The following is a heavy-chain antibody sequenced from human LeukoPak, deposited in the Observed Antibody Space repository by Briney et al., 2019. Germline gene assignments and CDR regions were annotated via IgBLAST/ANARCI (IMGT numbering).Heavy chain of an antibody. J-gene: IGHJ6*02. V-gene: IGHV1-18*01. CDR1: GYTFTSYG. CDR3: ARDQYSSGWYVSPYYYYGMGV. CDR2: ISAYNGNT. Sequence: ASVKVSCKASGYTFTSYGISWVRQAPGQGLEWMGWISAYNGNTNYAQKLQGRVTMTTDTSTSTAYMELRSLRSDDTAVYYCARDQYSSGWYVSPYYYYGMGVWGQGTTVTVSS. D-gene: IGHD6-19*01.